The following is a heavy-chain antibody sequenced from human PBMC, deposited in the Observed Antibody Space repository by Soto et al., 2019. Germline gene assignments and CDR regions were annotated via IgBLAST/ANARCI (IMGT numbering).Heavy chain of an antibody. J-gene: IGHJ4*02. CDR2: IYDTGST. D-gene: IGHD2-2*01. Sequence: PSETLSLTCTVSSGSISGYSWSWIRQPPGKGLEWIGYIYDTGSTNYNPSLKSRVTLSVDTSKDQFSLKLSSVTAADTAVYYCARTPAAATFDYWGRGTLVTVSS. V-gene: IGHV4-59*08. CDR3: ARTPAAATFDY. CDR1: SGSISGYS.